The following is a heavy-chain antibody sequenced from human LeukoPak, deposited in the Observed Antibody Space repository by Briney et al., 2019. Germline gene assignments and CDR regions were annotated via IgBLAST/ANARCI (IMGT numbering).Heavy chain of an antibody. J-gene: IGHJ4*02. CDR3: AREGDFSTGPDY. Sequence: QPGGSLRLSCAASGSTFSSYAMHWVRQAPGKGLEWVAVISYDGSNKYYADSVKGRFTISRDNSKNTLYLQMNSLRAEDTAVYYCAREGDFSTGPDYWGQGTLVTVSS. CDR1: GSTFSSYA. D-gene: IGHD3-3*01. CDR2: ISYDGSNK. V-gene: IGHV3-30*04.